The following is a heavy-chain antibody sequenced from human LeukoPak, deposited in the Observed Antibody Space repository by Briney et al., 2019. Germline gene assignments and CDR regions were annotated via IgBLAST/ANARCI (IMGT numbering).Heavy chain of an antibody. V-gene: IGHV4-4*08. CDR1: GGSISGWY. CDR2: IYASGST. Sequence: SETLSLTCTVSGGSISGWYWSWIRQPPGKGLEWIRYIYASGSTNHNPSLRSRVTISVDTSKSQFSLKLSSVTAADTAVYYCARGTEMGLGYCSGDRCYRGGFDYWGQGALVTVSS. D-gene: IGHD2-15*01. CDR3: ARGTEMGLGYCSGDRCYRGGFDY. J-gene: IGHJ4*02.